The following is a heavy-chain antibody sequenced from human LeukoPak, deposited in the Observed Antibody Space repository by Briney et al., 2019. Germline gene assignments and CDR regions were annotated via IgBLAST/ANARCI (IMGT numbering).Heavy chain of an antibody. D-gene: IGHD6-19*01. CDR3: AASSAVAGTRGVDLLD. CDR2: ISSSSSYI. J-gene: IGHJ4*02. Sequence: GGSLRLSCAASGFTFSSYSMNWVRQAPGKGLEWVSSISSSSSYIYYADSVKGRFTISRDNAKNSLYLQMNGLRAEDTAVYYCAASSAVAGTRGVDLLDWGQGTLVTVSS. V-gene: IGHV3-21*01. CDR1: GFTFSSYS.